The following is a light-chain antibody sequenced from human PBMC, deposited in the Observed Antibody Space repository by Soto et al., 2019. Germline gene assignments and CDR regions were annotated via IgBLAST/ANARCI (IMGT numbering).Light chain of an antibody. Sequence: DIVMTQSPDSLAVSLGERVTINCRSSQSVLYSFNNKNYLGWYQQKPGQAPKLLIYWASTRESGVPDRFSGSGSGTDFTLTISSLQAEDVAVYSCQHSYSDPPWTFGQGTKVEIK. CDR2: WAS. CDR3: QHSYSDPPWT. V-gene: IGKV4-1*01. J-gene: IGKJ1*01. CDR1: QSVLYSFNNKNY.